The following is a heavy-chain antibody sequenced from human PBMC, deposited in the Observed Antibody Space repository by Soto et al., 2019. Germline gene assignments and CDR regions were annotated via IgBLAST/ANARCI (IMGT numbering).Heavy chain of an antibody. J-gene: IGHJ4*02. CDR1: GGSISSIDW. D-gene: IGHD5-12*01. CDR2: IDHTGRT. V-gene: IGHV4-4*02. CDR3: ATAGGYDSNVY. Sequence: QVQVQESGPGLLRPSETLSLTCAVSGGSISSIDWWSWVRQPPGKGLEWIGEIDHTGRTNYNPSLKSRVTISVDLSKNQLSLTLTSVTAADTAFYYCATAGGYDSNVYWGQGTLVPVSS.